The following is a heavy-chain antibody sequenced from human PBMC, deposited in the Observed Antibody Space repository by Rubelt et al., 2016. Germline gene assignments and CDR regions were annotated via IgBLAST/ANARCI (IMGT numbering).Heavy chain of an antibody. CDR1: GFTFSSYW. CDR2: IKQGGSEH. V-gene: IGHV3-7*01. CDR3: ARGKCSSTSCYRIDAFDI. J-gene: IGHJ3*02. D-gene: IGHD2-2*02. Sequence: EVQLVESGGGLVQPGGSLRLSCAASGFTFSSYWMSWVRQAPGKGLEWVANIKQGGSEHDYVDSVKGRFTISRDNAKNSLYLQMNSLRAEDTAVYYCARGKCSSTSCYRIDAFDIWGQGTMVTVSS.